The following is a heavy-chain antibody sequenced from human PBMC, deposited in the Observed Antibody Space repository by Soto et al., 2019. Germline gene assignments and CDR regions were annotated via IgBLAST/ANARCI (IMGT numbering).Heavy chain of an antibody. V-gene: IGHV4-59*08. CDR3: ARGHYDFCSGYFATIDY. J-gene: IGHJ4*02. CDR1: GGSISSYY. CDR2: IHYSGST. D-gene: IGHD3-3*01. Sequence: SETLSLTCTVSGGSISSYYWSWIRQPPGKGLEWIGYIHYSGSTKYNPSLKSRVTISADTSKNQFSLKLSSVTAADTAVYYCARGHYDFCSGYFATIDYWGQGTLVTVSS.